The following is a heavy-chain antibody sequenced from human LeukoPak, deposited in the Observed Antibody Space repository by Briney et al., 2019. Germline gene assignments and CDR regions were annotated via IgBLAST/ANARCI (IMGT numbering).Heavy chain of an antibody. CDR2: IYYSGST. V-gene: IGHV4-59*01. D-gene: IGHD1-14*01. CDR3: ARTGYYYYMDV. J-gene: IGHJ6*03. Sequence: SETLSLTCTVSGGSTSSYYWSWIRQPPGKGLEWIGYIYYSGSTNYNPSLKSRVTISVDTSKNQFSLKLSSVTAADTAVYYCARTGYYYYMDVWGKGTTVTVSS. CDR1: GGSTSSYY.